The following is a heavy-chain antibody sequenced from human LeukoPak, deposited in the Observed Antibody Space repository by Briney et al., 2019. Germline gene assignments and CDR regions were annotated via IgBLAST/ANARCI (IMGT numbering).Heavy chain of an antibody. CDR1: GFTFSNYS. V-gene: IGHV3-21*01. CDR2: ISSSSSYI. D-gene: IGHD1-26*01. J-gene: IGHJ3*02. CDR3: ARDRVGATTPAFDI. Sequence: TGGSLRLSCAASGFTFSNYSMNWVRQAPGKGLEWVSSISSSSSYIYYADSVKGRFTISRDNAKNSLYLQMNSLRAEDTAVYYCARDRVGATTPAFDIWGQGTMVTVSS.